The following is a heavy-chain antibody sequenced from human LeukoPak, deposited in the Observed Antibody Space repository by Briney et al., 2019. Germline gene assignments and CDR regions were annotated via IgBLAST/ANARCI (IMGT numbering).Heavy chain of an antibody. CDR3: ARGVTTGTTPYYYAMDV. V-gene: IGHV3-23*01. CDR1: GFTFRDYG. CDR2: ISGSGGDT. J-gene: IGHJ6*02. D-gene: IGHD1-1*01. Sequence: SGGSLRLSCAASGFTFRDYGMNWVRQAPGKGLEWVSTISGSGGDTYYADSVKGRFTISRDNPKNTLYLQMNSLRAEDTAVYYCARGVTTGTTPYYYAMDVWGQGTTVTVSS.